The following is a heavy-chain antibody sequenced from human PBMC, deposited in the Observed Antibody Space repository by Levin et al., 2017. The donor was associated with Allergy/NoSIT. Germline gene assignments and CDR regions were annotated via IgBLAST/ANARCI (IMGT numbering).Heavy chain of an antibody. CDR2: IKQDGSEK. D-gene: IGHD2-15*01. J-gene: IGHJ4*02. CDR1: GFTFSSYW. Sequence: GESLKISCAASGFTFSSYWMSWVRQAPGKGLEWVANIKQDGSEKYYVDSVKGRFTISRDNAKNSLYLQMNSLRAEDTAVYYCARDRKGYCSGGTCYSDCWGQGILVTVSS. V-gene: IGHV3-7*01. CDR3: ARDRKGYCSGGTCYSDC.